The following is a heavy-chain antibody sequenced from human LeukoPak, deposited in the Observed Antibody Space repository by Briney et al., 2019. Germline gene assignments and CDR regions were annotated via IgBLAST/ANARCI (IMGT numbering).Heavy chain of an antibody. CDR2: INPSGGST. V-gene: IGHV1-46*01. D-gene: IGHD3-10*01. J-gene: IGHJ3*02. CDR1: GYTFTSYY. Sequence: ASVKVSCKASGYTFTSYYMHWVRQAPGQGLEWMGIINPSGGSTSYAQRFQGRVTMTRDTSISTAYMELSRQRSDDTAVYYCARSRVYYAFDIWGQGTMVTVSS. CDR3: ARSRVYYAFDI.